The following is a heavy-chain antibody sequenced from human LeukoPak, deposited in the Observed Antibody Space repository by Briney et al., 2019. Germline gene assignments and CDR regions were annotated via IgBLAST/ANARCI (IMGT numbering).Heavy chain of an antibody. D-gene: IGHD3-3*01. CDR2: IVVGSGNT. V-gene: IGHV1-58*02. J-gene: IGHJ4*02. CDR1: GFTFISSA. Sequence: GASVKVSCKASGFTFISSAMQWVRQARGQRLEWIGWIVVGSGNTNYAQKFQERVTITRDMSTSTAYMELSSLRSEDTAVYYCTAWVFLEWLFDYFDYWGQGTLVTVSS. CDR3: TAWVFLEWLFDYFDY.